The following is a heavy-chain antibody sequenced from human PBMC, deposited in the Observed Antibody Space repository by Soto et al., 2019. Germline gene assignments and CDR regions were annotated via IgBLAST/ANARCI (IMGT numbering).Heavy chain of an antibody. CDR2: IYYSGST. Sequence: PSETLSLTCTVPGGSISSSSYYWGWIRQPPGKGLEWIGSIYYSGSTYYNPSLKSRVTISVDTSKNQFSLKLSSVTAADTAVYYCARHQHDDILTGYYRPYYYYGMDVWGQGTTVTVSS. J-gene: IGHJ6*02. CDR3: ARHQHDDILTGYYRPYYYYGMDV. V-gene: IGHV4-39*01. D-gene: IGHD3-9*01. CDR1: GGSISSSSYY.